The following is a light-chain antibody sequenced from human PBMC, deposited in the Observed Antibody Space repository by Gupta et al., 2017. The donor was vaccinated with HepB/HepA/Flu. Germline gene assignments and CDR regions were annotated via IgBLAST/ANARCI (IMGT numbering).Light chain of an antibody. Sequence: DVQMTQSPSTLSASVGDTVTITGRASQSINSWLAWYQQKPGKPPILLIYKASTLEVGAPSRFSGSGSGTEFTLTISSLQPDDFATYYCQQYRSYSTFGQGTKLEI. V-gene: IGKV1-5*03. CDR3: QQYRSYST. J-gene: IGKJ2*01. CDR2: KAS. CDR1: QSINSW.